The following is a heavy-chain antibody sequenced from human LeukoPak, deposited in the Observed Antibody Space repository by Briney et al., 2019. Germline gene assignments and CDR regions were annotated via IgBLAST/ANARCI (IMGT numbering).Heavy chain of an antibody. CDR3: ARDDYGDYVSYFLH. J-gene: IGHJ1*01. CDR1: GYTFNSYG. V-gene: IGHV1-18*01. Sequence: ASVKDSCTASGYTFNSYGITWVRQAPGQGLEWMGWISAYNGKTNYAQKVQGRVTMSTDTSTSTAYMELRSLRSDDTAVYYCARDDYGDYVSYFLHWGQGTLVIVSS. CDR2: ISAYNGKT. D-gene: IGHD4-17*01.